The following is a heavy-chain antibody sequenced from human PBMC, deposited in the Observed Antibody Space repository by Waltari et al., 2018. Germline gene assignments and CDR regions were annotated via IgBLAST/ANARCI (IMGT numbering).Heavy chain of an antibody. CDR1: GVTFTDCF. D-gene: IGHD6-13*01. V-gene: IGHV1-2*02. CDR3: ARYFCSITSSCHTDV. CDR2: FNPNNGDS. J-gene: IGHJ4*02. Sequence: QVQLVQSGAAVTKPGATMNDSCKTVGVTFTDCFVHWVRQAPGQGPEFMGWFNPNNGDSGSTPRFQGRVTLTTDTSSSTAYMELSDLRFDDTAIYYCARYFCSITSSCHTDVWGLGTLVTVSS.